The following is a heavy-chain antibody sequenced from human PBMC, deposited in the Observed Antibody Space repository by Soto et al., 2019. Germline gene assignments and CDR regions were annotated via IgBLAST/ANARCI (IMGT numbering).Heavy chain of an antibody. V-gene: IGHV4-59*01. CDR2: NSGST. D-gene: IGHD6-19*01. CDR1: GGSISSYY. Sequence: QVQLQESGPGLVKPSESLSLTCAVSGGSISSYYWSWIRQPPGKGLEWIGYNSGSTNCNPSLKSRVTISVDTSKNQFSLKLTSVTAADTAVYYCARSRYTSGWWTPPFDYWGQGTLVTVSS. CDR3: ARSRYTSGWWTPPFDY. J-gene: IGHJ4*02.